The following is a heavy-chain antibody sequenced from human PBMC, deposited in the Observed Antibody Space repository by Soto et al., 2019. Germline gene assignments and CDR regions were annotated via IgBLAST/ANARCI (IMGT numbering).Heavy chain of an antibody. CDR3: AGEGYGPYYYYYYAMDV. CDR1: GGSVSSGSYY. J-gene: IGHJ6*02. CDR2: IYYSGST. Sequence: QVQLQESGPGLVKPSETLSLTCTVSGGSVSSGSYYWSWIRQPPGKGLEWIGYIYYSGSTNYNPSHKSRVTISVDTSKNQFSLKLSSVTAADTAVYYCAGEGYGPYYYYYYAMDVWGQGTTVTVSS. D-gene: IGHD5-18*01. V-gene: IGHV4-61*01.